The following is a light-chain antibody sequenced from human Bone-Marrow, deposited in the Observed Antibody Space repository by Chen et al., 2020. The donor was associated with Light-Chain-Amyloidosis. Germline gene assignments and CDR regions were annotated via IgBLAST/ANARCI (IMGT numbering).Light chain of an antibody. V-gene: IGLV1-47*02. CDR2: RDT. CDR3: ATWDFSGSGQGV. CDR1: TSTIGGRF. J-gene: IGLJ3*02. Sequence: QSVLNQPPSASGTPGQRVTISCSGSTSTIGGRFIYWYRHLPGTAPKLLISRDTQRPSGVPDRFSGSKAGTSASLTISGLRSEDEAVYYCATWDFSGSGQGVFGGGTKLTV.